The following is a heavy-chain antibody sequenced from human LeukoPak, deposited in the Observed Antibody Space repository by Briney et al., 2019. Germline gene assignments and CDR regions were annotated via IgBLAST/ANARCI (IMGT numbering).Heavy chain of an antibody. CDR3: TTAPGALSYDILTGYYTFDY. CDR2: IDYDGRNA. Sequence: GGSLRLSCAASGFTFSSSGMHWVRQAPGKGLEWVAFIDYDGRNAFYADSVKGRFTISRDNSKNTLYLQMNSLKTEDTAVYYCTTAPGALSYDILTGYYTFDYWGQGTLVTVSS. D-gene: IGHD3-9*01. J-gene: IGHJ4*02. CDR1: GFTFSSSG. V-gene: IGHV3-30*02.